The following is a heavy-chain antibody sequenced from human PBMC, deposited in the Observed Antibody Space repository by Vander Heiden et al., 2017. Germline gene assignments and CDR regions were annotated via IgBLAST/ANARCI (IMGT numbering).Heavy chain of an antibody. Sequence: QITLKESGPTLVKPTQTLTLTCTFSGFSLSTIGVAVGWIRQHPGKALEWLALIYGNDDERYSPSLRSRLTITKDTSKNQVVLTMTDVDPVDTATYYCAHRQASAFDYWGQGTLVTVSS. J-gene: IGHJ4*02. CDR1: GFSLSTIGVA. D-gene: IGHD6-13*01. V-gene: IGHV2-5*01. CDR3: AHRQASAFDY. CDR2: IYGNDDE.